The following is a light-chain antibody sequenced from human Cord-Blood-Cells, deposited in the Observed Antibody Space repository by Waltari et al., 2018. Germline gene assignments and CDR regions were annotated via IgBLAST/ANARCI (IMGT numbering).Light chain of an antibody. CDR3: LQDYNYPWT. CDR2: VAS. Sequence: AIQMTQSPSSLSASVGDRVTITCRASQGIRNDLGWYQQKPGKAPKLLIYVASSLQSGAPSRFSGSGSGTDFTLTISSLQPEDFATYYCLQDYNYPWTFGQGTKVEIK. CDR1: QGIRND. J-gene: IGKJ1*01. V-gene: IGKV1-6*01.